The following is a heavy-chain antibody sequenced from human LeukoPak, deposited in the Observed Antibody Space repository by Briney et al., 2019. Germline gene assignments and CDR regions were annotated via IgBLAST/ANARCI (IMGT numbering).Heavy chain of an antibody. D-gene: IGHD5-24*01. CDR1: GFTFSSYA. V-gene: IGHV3-23*01. CDR2: ISGSGGST. Sequence: PGGSLRLSCAASGFTFSSYAMSWVRQAPGKGLEWVSAISGSGGSTYYADSVKGRFTISRDNSKNTLYLQMNSLRAEDTAVHYCAKDSERWLQLIDYWGQGTLVTVSS. J-gene: IGHJ4*02. CDR3: AKDSERWLQLIDY.